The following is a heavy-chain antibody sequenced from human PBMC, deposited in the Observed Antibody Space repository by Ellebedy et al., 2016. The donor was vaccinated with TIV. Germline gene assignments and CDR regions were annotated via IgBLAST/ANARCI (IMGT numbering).Heavy chain of an antibody. D-gene: IGHD6-13*01. CDR1: GYTFGSFD. J-gene: IGHJ4*02. V-gene: IGHV1-46*01. CDR2: INPSGGST. Sequence: AASVKVSCKTSGYTFGSFDIVWVRQAPGQGLEWMGIINPSGGSTDYAQKFQGRVTMTRDTSTSTVYMELSSLRSEDTAVYYCARDQAEGRSSDYWGQGTLVTVSS. CDR3: ARDQAEGRSSDY.